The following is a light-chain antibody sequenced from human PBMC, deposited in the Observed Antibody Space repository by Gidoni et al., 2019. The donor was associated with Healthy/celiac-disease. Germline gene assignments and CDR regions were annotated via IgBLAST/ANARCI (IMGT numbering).Light chain of an antibody. Sequence: DIQMTQSTSSLSASVGDRVTITCRASQSISSYLNWYQQKPGKAPKLLIYAASSLQSGVPSRFSGSGSGTDFTLTISSLQPEDFATYYCQQSYSTPQITFGQGTRLEIK. CDR3: QQSYSTPQIT. CDR1: QSISSY. J-gene: IGKJ5*01. V-gene: IGKV1-39*01. CDR2: AAS.